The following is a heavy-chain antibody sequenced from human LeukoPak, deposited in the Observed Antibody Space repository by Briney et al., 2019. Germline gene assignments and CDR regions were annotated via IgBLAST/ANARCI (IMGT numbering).Heavy chain of an antibody. V-gene: IGHV1-69*05. Sequence: APVKVSCKASGGTFSSYAISWVRQAPGQGLEWMGGIIPIFGTANYAQKFQGRVTITTDESTSTAYMELSSLRSEDTAVYYCARGSARPPYFDYWGQGTLVTVSS. CDR3: ARGSARPPYFDY. CDR2: IIPIFGTA. D-gene: IGHD6-6*01. J-gene: IGHJ4*02. CDR1: GGTFSSYA.